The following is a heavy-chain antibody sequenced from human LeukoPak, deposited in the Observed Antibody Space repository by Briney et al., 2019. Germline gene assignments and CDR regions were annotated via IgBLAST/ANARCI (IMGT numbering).Heavy chain of an antibody. Sequence: GGSLRLSCEASGFTFSNDWMHWVRQAPGKGLVWVSRINTDGSTTTYADSVKGRFTISRDNAKNTLYLQMNSLRVEDTAVYYCAKSRGGFYHYWGRGTLVTVSS. J-gene: IGHJ4*02. D-gene: IGHD2/OR15-2a*01. CDR2: INTDGSTT. CDR3: AKSRGGFYHY. CDR1: GFTFSNDW. V-gene: IGHV3-74*01.